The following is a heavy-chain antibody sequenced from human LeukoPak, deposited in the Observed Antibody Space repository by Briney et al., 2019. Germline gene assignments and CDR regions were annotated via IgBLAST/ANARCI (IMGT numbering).Heavy chain of an antibody. CDR1: GFTFSNYA. Sequence: GGSLRLSCAASGFTFSNYAMSWVRQAPGKGLEWVSVLYSGGSTDYADSVKGRFTISRDYSKNTLYLQMNSLRVEDTAVYYCAKANGDPLYFDYWGQGTLVSVSS. CDR3: AKANGDPLYFDY. CDR2: LYSGGST. D-gene: IGHD4-17*01. V-gene: IGHV3-66*01. J-gene: IGHJ4*02.